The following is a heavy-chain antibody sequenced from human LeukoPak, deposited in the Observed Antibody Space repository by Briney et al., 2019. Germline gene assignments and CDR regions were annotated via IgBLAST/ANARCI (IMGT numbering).Heavy chain of an antibody. Sequence: GGSLRLSCAASGLTFSNFYMSWVRQAPGKGLEWVANIKQDGSEKYYVDSVKGRFTISRDNARNSLYPQMDSLRAEDTAVYYCATYYYFNYWGQGTLVTVSS. V-gene: IGHV3-7*01. CDR3: ATYYYFNY. D-gene: IGHD1-26*01. CDR1: GLTFSNFY. CDR2: IKQDGSEK. J-gene: IGHJ4*02.